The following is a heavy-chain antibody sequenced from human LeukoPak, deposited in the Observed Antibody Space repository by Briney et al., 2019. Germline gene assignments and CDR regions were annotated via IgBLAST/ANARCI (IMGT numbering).Heavy chain of an antibody. CDR2: IKQDGSEK. CDR3: AKGGRYSSGWDLFDY. J-gene: IGHJ4*02. CDR1: GFTFSSYW. D-gene: IGHD6-19*01. Sequence: QPGGSLRLSCAASGFTFSSYWMSWVRQAPGKGLEWVANIKQDGSEKYYVDSVKGRFTISRDNSKNTLYLQMNSLRAEDTAVYYCAKGGRYSSGWDLFDYWGQGTLVTVSS. V-gene: IGHV3-7*03.